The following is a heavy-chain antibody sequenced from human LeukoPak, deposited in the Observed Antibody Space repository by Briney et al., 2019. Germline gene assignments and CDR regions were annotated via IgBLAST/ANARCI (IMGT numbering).Heavy chain of an antibody. CDR2: IYYSGST. Sequence: PSETLSLTCTVSGGSISSSSYYWGWIRQPPGKGLEWIGSIYYSGSTYYNPSLKSRVTISVDTSKNQFSLKLSSVTAADTAVYYCARTLQYQLPYGMDVWGQGTTVTVSS. D-gene: IGHD2-2*01. J-gene: IGHJ6*02. CDR3: ARTLQYQLPYGMDV. V-gene: IGHV4-39*07. CDR1: GGSISSSSYY.